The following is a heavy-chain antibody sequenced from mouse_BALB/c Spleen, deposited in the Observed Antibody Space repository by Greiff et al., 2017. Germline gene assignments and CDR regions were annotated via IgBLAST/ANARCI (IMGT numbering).Heavy chain of an antibody. CDR1: GYSITSGYY. CDR2: ISYDGSN. Sequence: VQLKESGPGLVKPSQSLSLTCSVTGYSITSGYYWNLIRQFPGNKLEWMGYISYDGSNNYNPSLKNRISITRDTSKNQFFLKLNAVAGEDTATYYCAITTVVATDYAMDYWGQGTSVTVSS. D-gene: IGHD1-1*01. V-gene: IGHV3-6*02. CDR3: AITTVVATDYAMDY. J-gene: IGHJ4*01.